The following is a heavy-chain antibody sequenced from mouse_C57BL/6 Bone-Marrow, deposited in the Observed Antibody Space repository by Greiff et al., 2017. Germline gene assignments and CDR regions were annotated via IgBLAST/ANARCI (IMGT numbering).Heavy chain of an antibody. Sequence: EVKVVESGGGLVKPGGSLKLSCAASGFTFSSYAMSWVRQTPEKRLEWVATISDGGSYTYSPDNVKGRFTISRDNAKNNLYLQMSHLKSEDTAMYYCARDLGPFDYWGQGTTLTVSS. D-gene: IGHD4-1*01. V-gene: IGHV5-4*01. CDR2: ISDGGSYT. J-gene: IGHJ2*01. CDR3: ARDLGPFDY. CDR1: GFTFSSYA.